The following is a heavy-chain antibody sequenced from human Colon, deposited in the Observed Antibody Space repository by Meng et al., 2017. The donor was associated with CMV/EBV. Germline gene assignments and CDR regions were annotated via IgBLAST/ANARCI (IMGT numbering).Heavy chain of an antibody. J-gene: IGHJ4*02. CDR3: ARGTSTSCTD. D-gene: IGHD2-2*01. Sequence: LKISCATSGFTFNSYWMHWVRQAPGKGLVWVSRIHSEGSSTSYADSVRGRFTISRDNAKNTLYLQMNSLRAEDTAVYYCARGTSTSCTDWGQGTLVTVSS. V-gene: IGHV3-74*01. CDR2: IHSEGSST. CDR1: GFTFNSYW.